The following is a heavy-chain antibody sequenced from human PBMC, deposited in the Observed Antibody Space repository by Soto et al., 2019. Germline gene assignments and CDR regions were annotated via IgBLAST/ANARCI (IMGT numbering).Heavy chain of an antibody. D-gene: IGHD2-2*01. CDR1: GYTFTNFG. J-gene: IGHJ5*02. V-gene: IGHV1-18*01. CDR3: ARVIPGVEAWFDP. Sequence: QVQLVQSGAEVKKPGASVKVSCRSSGYTFTNFGVTWVRRAPGQGLEWMGWISDYTDTPNYAQKFHGRVTMTIDTSASTAYMDVRSLTSDDTAVYYCARVIPGVEAWFDPWGQGTLVTVSS. CDR2: ISDYTDTP.